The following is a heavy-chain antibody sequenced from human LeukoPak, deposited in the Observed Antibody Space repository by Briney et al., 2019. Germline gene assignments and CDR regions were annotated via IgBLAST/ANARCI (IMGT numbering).Heavy chain of an antibody. J-gene: IGHJ5*02. V-gene: IGHV1-2*02. Sequence: ASVKVSCKASGYTFTGYYMHWVRQAPGQGLEWMGWINPNSGGTNYAQKFQGRVTMTRDTSISTAYMELSRLRSDDTAVYYCARVGVYCSSTSCYLLGGNWFDPRGQGTLVTVSS. CDR3: ARVGVYCSSTSCYLLGGNWFDP. CDR1: GYTFTGYY. CDR2: INPNSGGT. D-gene: IGHD2-2*01.